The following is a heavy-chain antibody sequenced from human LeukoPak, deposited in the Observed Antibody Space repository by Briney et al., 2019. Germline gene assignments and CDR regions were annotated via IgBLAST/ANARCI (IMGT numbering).Heavy chain of an antibody. Sequence: SQTLSLTRAISGDSVSSNSAAWNWFRQSPSRGLEWLGRTYYRSKWNSDYAASVRGRISINPDTSKNHFSLQLNSVTPEDTAVYFCASGWALGSWGQGTLVTVSS. CDR1: GDSVSSNSAA. CDR2: TYYRSKWNS. D-gene: IGHD6-19*01. V-gene: IGHV6-1*01. J-gene: IGHJ4*02. CDR3: ASGWALGS.